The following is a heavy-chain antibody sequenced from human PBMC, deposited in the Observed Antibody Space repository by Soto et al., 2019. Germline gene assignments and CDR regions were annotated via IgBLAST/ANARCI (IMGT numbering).Heavy chain of an antibody. CDR3: GRGGGNFDQ. J-gene: IGHJ4*02. Sequence: VQLVESGGGLVQPGGSLRLACGASGFSLRGYWMSWLRQAPGKGLEWVANIKQDGSEKNYVDSVKGRFTISRDNAKNSLYLEMDSLRVEGTALFYCGRGGGNFDQWGQGTLVTVSS. D-gene: IGHD3-16*01. CDR2: IKQDGSEK. CDR1: GFSLRGYW. V-gene: IGHV3-7*04.